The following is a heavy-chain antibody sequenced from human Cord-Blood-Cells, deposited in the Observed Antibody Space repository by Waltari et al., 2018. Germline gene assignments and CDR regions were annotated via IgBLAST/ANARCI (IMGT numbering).Heavy chain of an antibody. CDR3: ARSSYAFDI. Sequence: EVQLVESGGGLVQPGGPLRLSCAAPGSTFSGYWMSWVRQAPGKGLEWVANIKQDGSEKYYVDSVKGRFTISRDNAKNSLYLQMNSLRAEDTAVYYCARSSYAFDIWGQGTMVTVSS. CDR1: GSTFSGYW. J-gene: IGHJ3*02. V-gene: IGHV3-7*01. D-gene: IGHD6-13*01. CDR2: IKQDGSEK.